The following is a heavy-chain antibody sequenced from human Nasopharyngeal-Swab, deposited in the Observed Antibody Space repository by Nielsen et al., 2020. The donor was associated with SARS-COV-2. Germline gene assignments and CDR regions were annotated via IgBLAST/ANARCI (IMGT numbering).Heavy chain of an antibody. V-gene: IGHV4-31*02. J-gene: IGHJ3*02. Sequence: WIRQPPGKGLEWIWYIYYSGSTYYNPSLKSRVTISVDTSKNQFSLKLSSVTAADTAVYYCARAPRITIFGVVQAFDIWGQGTMVTVSS. D-gene: IGHD3-3*01. CDR2: IYYSGST. CDR3: ARAPRITIFGVVQAFDI.